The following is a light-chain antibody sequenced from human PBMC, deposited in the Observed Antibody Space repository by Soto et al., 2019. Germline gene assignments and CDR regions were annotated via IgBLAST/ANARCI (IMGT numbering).Light chain of an antibody. CDR3: QQHGISHIT. V-gene: IGKV3-20*01. CDR2: SAS. CDR1: QSVSSN. Sequence: EIVITQSPATLSVSPGERATLSCRASQSVSSNLAWYQQKPGQAPRLLIFSASHRATGIPDRFSGSGSGTHFTLTINRLEPEDFAVYFCQQHGISHITFGQGTRLENK. J-gene: IGKJ5*01.